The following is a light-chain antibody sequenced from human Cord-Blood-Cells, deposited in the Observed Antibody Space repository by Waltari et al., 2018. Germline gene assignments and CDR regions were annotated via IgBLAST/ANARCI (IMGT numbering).Light chain of an antibody. CDR1: QSVSSSY. Sequence: ELVLPQSPGTLSLSPGDRATLSCRASQSVSSSYLAWYQQKPGQAPRLLIYGASSRATGIPDRFSGSGSGTDFTLTISRLEPEDFAVYYCQQYGSSPTFGQGTKVEIK. CDR3: QQYGSSPT. V-gene: IGKV3-20*01. CDR2: GAS. J-gene: IGKJ1*01.